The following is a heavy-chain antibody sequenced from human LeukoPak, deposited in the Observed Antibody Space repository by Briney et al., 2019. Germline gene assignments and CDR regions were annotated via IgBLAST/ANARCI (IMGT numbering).Heavy chain of an antibody. CDR2: ISGSGGST. D-gene: IGHD3-10*01. Sequence: PGGSLRLSCAASGFTFDDYGMSWVRQAPGKGLEWVSAISGSGGSTYYADSVKGRFTISRDDSKNTLYLQMNSLRAEDTAVYYCANGEEWFGELRFDYWGQGTLVTVSS. V-gene: IGHV3-23*01. J-gene: IGHJ4*02. CDR1: GFTFDDYG. CDR3: ANGEEWFGELRFDY.